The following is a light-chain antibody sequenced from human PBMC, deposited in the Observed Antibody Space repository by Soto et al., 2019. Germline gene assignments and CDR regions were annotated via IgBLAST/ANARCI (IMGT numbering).Light chain of an antibody. V-gene: IGKV1-8*01. Sequence: AIRMTQSPSSLSASTGDRVTITCRASQGISSYLVWYQQKPGQAPKLLIYAASTLQSGVPSRFSGSGSGTDFTLTISCLQSEAFATYYCQQYYSYPSFGPGTKVD. CDR1: QGISSY. CDR2: AAS. J-gene: IGKJ3*01. CDR3: QQYYSYPS.